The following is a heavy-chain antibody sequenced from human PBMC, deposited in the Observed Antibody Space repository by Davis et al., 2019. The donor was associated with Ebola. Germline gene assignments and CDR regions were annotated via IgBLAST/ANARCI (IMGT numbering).Heavy chain of an antibody. CDR1: GFTFSNYG. J-gene: IGHJ4*02. CDR2: IVYDGINK. CDR3: AGRYRSSWNNY. V-gene: IGHV3-30*03. Sequence: GGSLTLSCAASGFTFSNYGMHWVRQAPGKGLEWVATIVYDGINKDYADSVKGRFTISRDNAKNSIYLQVNSLRVEDTAVYYCAGRYRSSWNNYWGQGTLVTVSS. D-gene: IGHD6-13*01.